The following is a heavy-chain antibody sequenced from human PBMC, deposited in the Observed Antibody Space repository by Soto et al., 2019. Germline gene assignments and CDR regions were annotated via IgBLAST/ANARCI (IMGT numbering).Heavy chain of an antibody. CDR2: ISAYNDNT. CDR1: GYTFTSYG. V-gene: IGHV1-18*01. J-gene: IGHJ4*02. CDR3: ARDPELDSSGYYSDY. Sequence: ASVKVSCKASGYTFTSYGISWVRQAPGQGLEWMEWISAYNDNTNYAQKLQGRVTMTTDTSTSTAYMELRSLRSDDTAVYYCARDPELDSSGYYSDYWGQGTLVTVSS. D-gene: IGHD3-22*01.